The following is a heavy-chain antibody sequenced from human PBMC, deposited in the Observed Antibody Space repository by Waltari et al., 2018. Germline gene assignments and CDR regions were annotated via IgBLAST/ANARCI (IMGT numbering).Heavy chain of an antibody. J-gene: IGHJ4*02. D-gene: IGHD4-17*01. CDR1: GFTLSGSA. Sequence: EVQLVESGGGLVQPGGSLRLSCAASGFTLSGSAMHWVRQAYGKGREWVGRIRSKANSYATAYAASVKGSFTIYRDDSKNTAYLQMNSLKTEDTAVYYCTRQAYGDGGYWGQGTLVTVSS. CDR3: TRQAYGDGGY. CDR2: IRSKANSYAT. V-gene: IGHV3-73*01.